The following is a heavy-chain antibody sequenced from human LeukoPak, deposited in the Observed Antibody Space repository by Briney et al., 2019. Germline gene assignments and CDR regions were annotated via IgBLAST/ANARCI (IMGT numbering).Heavy chain of an antibody. CDR1: GYSFSNFW. CDR3: ARHPGTSGCYGD. V-gene: IGHV5-10-1*01. J-gene: IGHJ4*02. Sequence: GESLRISCKGSGYSFSNFWIGWVRQMPGKGPEWMGRIDPSDSYTNYRPSFQGHVTISADKSITTAYLHLSSLKASDSAMYYCARHPGTSGCYGDWGQGTLVTVSS. D-gene: IGHD6-19*01. CDR2: IDPSDSYT.